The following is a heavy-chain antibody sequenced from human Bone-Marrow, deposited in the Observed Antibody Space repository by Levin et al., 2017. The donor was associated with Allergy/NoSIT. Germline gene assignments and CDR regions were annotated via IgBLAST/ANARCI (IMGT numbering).Heavy chain of an antibody. CDR3: ARDRVTTNWYFDL. Sequence: GGSLRLSCSASGFNFSSYWMHWVRQAPGKGLVWVSRINRDGSSTSYADSVKGRFTISRDNAKNTLYLQMNSLRGEDTSVYYCARDRVTTNWYFDLWSRGTLVTVSS. CDR1: GFNFSSYW. J-gene: IGHJ2*01. V-gene: IGHV3-74*01. D-gene: IGHD4-17*01. CDR2: INRDGSST.